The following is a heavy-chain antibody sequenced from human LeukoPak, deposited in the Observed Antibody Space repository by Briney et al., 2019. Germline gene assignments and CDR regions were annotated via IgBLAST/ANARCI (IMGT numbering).Heavy chain of an antibody. D-gene: IGHD4-17*01. J-gene: IGHJ5*02. CDR3: ARGYGDYDLGWFDP. Sequence: PSQTLSLTCTVSGGSISSGGYYWSWIRQHPGKGLEWIGYIYYSGSTYYNPSLKSRVTISVDTSKNQFSLKLSSVTAADTAVYYCARGYGDYDLGWFDPWGQGTLVTVS. CDR2: IYYSGST. CDR1: GGSISSGGYY. V-gene: IGHV4-30-4*08.